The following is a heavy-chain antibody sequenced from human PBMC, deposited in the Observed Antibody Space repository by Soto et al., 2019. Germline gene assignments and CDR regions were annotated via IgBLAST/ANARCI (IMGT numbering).Heavy chain of an antibody. J-gene: IGHJ4*02. CDR3: AKGLAGDYFDY. V-gene: IGHV3-23*01. CDR1: GFTFNYYA. Sequence: GSLRLSCAASGFTFNYYAMNWVRQAPGKGLEWVSGITGNIIDTFYADPVRGRFTISRDNSKNTVYLQMNSLRSEDTAVYYCAKGLAGDYFDYWGQGTLVTVSS. D-gene: IGHD4-17*01. CDR2: ITGNIIDT.